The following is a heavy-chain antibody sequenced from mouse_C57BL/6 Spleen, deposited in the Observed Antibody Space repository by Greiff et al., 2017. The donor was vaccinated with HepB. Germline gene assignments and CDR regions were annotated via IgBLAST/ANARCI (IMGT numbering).Heavy chain of an antibody. J-gene: IGHJ3*01. CDR2: ISYSGST. D-gene: IGHD2-4*01. Sequence: VQLKESGPGMVKPSQSLSLTCTVTGYSITSGYDWHWIRHFPGNKLEWMGYISYSGSTNYNQSLKSRISITDDTARNHFFLKFNSVTTDDTATYYCARDRWYDYDGGAWFAYWGQGTLVTVSA. V-gene: IGHV3-1*01. CDR1: GYSITSGYD. CDR3: ARDRWYDYDGGAWFAY.